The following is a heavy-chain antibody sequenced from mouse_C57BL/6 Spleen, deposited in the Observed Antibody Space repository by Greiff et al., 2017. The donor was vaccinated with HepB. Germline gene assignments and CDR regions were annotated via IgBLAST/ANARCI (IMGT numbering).Heavy chain of an antibody. CDR2: INPNNGGT. J-gene: IGHJ3*01. Sequence: QVQLQQPGAELVKPGASVKLSCKASGYTFTSYWMHWVKQRPGQGLEWIGNINPNNGGTNYNEKFKSKATLTVDKSSSTAYMQLSSLTSEDSAVYYCARAGGLGLPFADWGQGTLVTVSA. V-gene: IGHV1-53*01. CDR1: GYTFTSYW. CDR3: ARAGGLGLPFAD. D-gene: IGHD4-1*01.